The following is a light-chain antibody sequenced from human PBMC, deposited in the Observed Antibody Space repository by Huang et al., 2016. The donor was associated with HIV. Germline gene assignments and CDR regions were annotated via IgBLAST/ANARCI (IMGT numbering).Light chain of an antibody. Sequence: DIVMTQSPLSLPVTPGEPASISCRSSQSLLNSKGYNYLDWYLQKPGQSPHLLIYLGSNRASGVPDRFSGSGSGTDFTLKISRVEAEDIGIYYCMQALQTPRTFGQGTKVEIK. CDR1: QSLLNSKGYNY. V-gene: IGKV2-28*01. J-gene: IGKJ1*01. CDR2: LGS. CDR3: MQALQTPRT.